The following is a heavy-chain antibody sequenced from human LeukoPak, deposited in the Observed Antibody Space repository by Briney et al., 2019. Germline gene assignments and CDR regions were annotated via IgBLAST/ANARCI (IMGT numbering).Heavy chain of an antibody. CDR3: ARASYYGSGSRSLCLDV. CDR2: IIPILDKP. J-gene: IGHJ3*01. V-gene: IGHV1-69*04. D-gene: IGHD3-10*01. Sequence: SVKVSCKASGYTFTTYDINWVRQAPGQGLEWMGRIIPILDKPDYAQKFQGRVAITADKSTSTAYMELNSLRSEDTAVYYCARASYYGSGSRSLCLDVWGQGTMLTVSS. CDR1: GYTFTTYD.